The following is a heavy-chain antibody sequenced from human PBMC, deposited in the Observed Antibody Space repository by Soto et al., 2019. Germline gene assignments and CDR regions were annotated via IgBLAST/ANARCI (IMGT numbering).Heavy chain of an antibody. D-gene: IGHD2-2*01. V-gene: IGHV4-30-2*01. CDR2: IYHSGST. CDR1: GGSISSGGYS. CDR3: ARAKGVVPAALSY. J-gene: IGHJ4*02. Sequence: PSETLSLTCAVSGGSISSGGYSWSWIRQPPGKGLEWIGYIYHSGSTYYNPSLKSRVTISVDRSKNQFSLKLSSVTAADTAVYSCARAKGVVPAALSYWGQGTLVTVSS.